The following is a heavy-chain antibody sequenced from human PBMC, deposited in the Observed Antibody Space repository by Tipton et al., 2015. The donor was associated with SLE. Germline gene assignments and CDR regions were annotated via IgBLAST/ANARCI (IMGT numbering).Heavy chain of an antibody. Sequence: TLSLTCAVYGGSFSGYYWSWIRQPPGKGLEWIGEINHSGSTNYNPSLKSRVTISVDTSKNQFSLKLSSVTAADTAVYYCARHAQGQWLVLDYFDYWGQGTLVTVSS. J-gene: IGHJ4*02. V-gene: IGHV4-34*01. D-gene: IGHD6-19*01. CDR3: ARHAQGQWLVLDYFDY. CDR1: GGSFSGYY. CDR2: INHSGST.